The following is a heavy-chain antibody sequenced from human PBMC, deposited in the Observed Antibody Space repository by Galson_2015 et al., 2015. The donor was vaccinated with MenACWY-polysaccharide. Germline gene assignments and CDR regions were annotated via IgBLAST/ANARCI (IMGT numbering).Heavy chain of an antibody. CDR1: GYTFTSYG. V-gene: IGHV1-18*04. Sequence: SVKVSCKASGYTFTSYGITWVRQAPGQGLERMGWINGYNGNTHYAQKVQGRVTLTKDTSTTTEYMELTSLRSDDTAVYYCARDRLTNGVYSPSDYWGQGTLVTVSS. J-gene: IGHJ4*02. D-gene: IGHD4-17*01. CDR3: ARDRLTNGVYSPSDY. CDR2: INGYNGNT.